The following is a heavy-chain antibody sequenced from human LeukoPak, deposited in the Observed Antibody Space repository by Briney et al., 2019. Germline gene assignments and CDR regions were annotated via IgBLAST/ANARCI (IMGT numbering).Heavy chain of an antibody. CDR3: ARSIWYNRQYYFDS. V-gene: IGHV1-3*01. Sequence: ASVKVSCKASGYSFSDFAMHWVRQAPGQSLEWMGWINAGNGKTKYSRKFQGRAIITRDTSATTAYMDLSSLTSEDTAVYYCARSIWYNRQYYFDSWGQGTLVTVSS. CDR1: GYSFSDFA. CDR2: INAGNGKT. D-gene: IGHD6-13*01. J-gene: IGHJ4*02.